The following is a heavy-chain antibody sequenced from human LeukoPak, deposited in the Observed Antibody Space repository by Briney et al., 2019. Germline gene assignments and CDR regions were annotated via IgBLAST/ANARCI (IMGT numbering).Heavy chain of an antibody. CDR1: GFTFTSYS. J-gene: IGHJ4*02. V-gene: IGHV3-23*01. D-gene: IGHD1-26*01. Sequence: GGSLRLSCAASGFTFTSYSMSWVRQAPGKGLEWISGTSDRGDYTYYADSVKGRFTISRDNSKNTLYLQMNSLRAEDTALYFCAKKAQYNGNYPLDYWGQGTLVTVSS. CDR2: TSDRGDYT. CDR3: AKKAQYNGNYPLDY.